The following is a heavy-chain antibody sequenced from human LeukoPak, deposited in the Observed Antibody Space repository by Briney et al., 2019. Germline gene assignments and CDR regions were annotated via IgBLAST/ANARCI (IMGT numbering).Heavy chain of an antibody. CDR2: IDVDGTGR. CDR1: GFILGDYD. D-gene: IGHD3-10*01. CDR3: TKDRYGSRSGETGMDV. Sequence: GGSLRLSCAASGFILGDYDMHWVRQAPGKGLEWVSHIDVDGTGRWYGDSVKGRFTISRDNSNNFLYLQMNRLTSDDTALYYCTKDRYGSRSGETGMDVWGQGTTVTVSS. V-gene: IGHV3-43*02. J-gene: IGHJ6*02.